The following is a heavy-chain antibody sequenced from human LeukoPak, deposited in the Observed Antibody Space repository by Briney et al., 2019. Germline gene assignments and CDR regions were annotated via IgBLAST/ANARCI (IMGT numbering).Heavy chain of an antibody. J-gene: IGHJ4*02. Sequence: GGSLRLSCAASGFTFSSYAMSWVRQAPGKGLEWVSAISGSGGSTYYADSVKGRFTISRDHSKNTLYLQMNSLRAEDTAVYYCAKDSRHITMVRGVIYYFDYWGQGTLVTVSS. CDR1: GFTFSSYA. V-gene: IGHV3-23*01. D-gene: IGHD3-10*01. CDR3: AKDSRHITMVRGVIYYFDY. CDR2: ISGSGGST.